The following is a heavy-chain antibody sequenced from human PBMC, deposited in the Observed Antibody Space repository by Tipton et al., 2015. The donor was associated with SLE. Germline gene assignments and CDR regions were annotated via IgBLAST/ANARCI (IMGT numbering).Heavy chain of an antibody. CDR2: IYHSGST. CDR1: GYSISSGYY. J-gene: IGHJ5*02. V-gene: IGHV4-38-2*01. CDR3: ARWGAQLGTDNWFDP. D-gene: IGHD1-14*01. Sequence: TLSLTCVVSGYSISSGYYWGWIRQPPGKGLEWIGTIYHSGSTYYNPSLKSRVTISVDTSKNQFSLKLSSVTAADTAVYYCARWGAQLGTDNWFDPWGQGTLVTVSS.